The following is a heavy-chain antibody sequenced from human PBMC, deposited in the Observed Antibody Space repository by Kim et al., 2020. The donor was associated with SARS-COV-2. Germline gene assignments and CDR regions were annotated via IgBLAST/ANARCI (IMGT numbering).Heavy chain of an antibody. CDR3: ARDRGQQLVTGVFDD. Sequence: ASVKVSCKTSCYTFTSNSVSWVRQAPGQGLEWMGWISSYSGQTNYAQKLQGRVTMTTDTSTSTAYMELRTLRSDDTAVYFCARDRGQQLVTGVFDDWGQGTLVTVSS. CDR1: CYTFTSNS. D-gene: IGHD6-13*01. CDR2: ISSYSGQT. J-gene: IGHJ4*02. V-gene: IGHV1-18*04.